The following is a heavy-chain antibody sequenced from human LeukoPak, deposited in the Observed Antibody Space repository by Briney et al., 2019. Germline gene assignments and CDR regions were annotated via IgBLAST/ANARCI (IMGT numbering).Heavy chain of an antibody. CDR2: IKQDGCEK. CDR3: ASGWSAASFDY. Sequence: GGSLRLSCAASGFTFSSYWMSWVRQAPGKGLEWVANIKQDGCEKYYVDSVKGRFTISRDNAKNSLYLQMNSLRAEDTAVYYCASGWSAASFDYWGQGTLVTVSS. V-gene: IGHV3-7*01. D-gene: IGHD2-15*01. CDR1: GFTFSSYW. J-gene: IGHJ4*02.